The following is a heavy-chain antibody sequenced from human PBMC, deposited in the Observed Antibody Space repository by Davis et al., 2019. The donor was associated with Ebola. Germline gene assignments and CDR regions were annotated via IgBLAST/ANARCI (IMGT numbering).Heavy chain of an antibody. J-gene: IGHJ4*02. CDR2: INPNSGGT. D-gene: IGHD6-6*01. Sequence: ASVQVSCKVSGYTLTELSMHWVRQAPGQGLEWMGWINPNSGGTNYAQKFQGRVTMTRDTSISTAYMELSRLRSDDTAVYYCARGEQLAGFDYWGQGTLVTVSS. CDR1: GYTLTELS. V-gene: IGHV1-2*02. CDR3: ARGEQLAGFDY.